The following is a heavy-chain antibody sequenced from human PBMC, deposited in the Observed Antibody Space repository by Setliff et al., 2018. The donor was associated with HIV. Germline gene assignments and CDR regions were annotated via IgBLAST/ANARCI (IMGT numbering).Heavy chain of an antibody. D-gene: IGHD6-13*01. J-gene: IGHJ1*01. CDR3: AREMAATAHPDDPYFQH. CDR1: GFTFSSYS. CDR2: ISSSTRYI. V-gene: IGHV3-21*01. Sequence: GGSLRLSCAASGFTFSSYSMNWVRQAPGKGLEWVSCISSSTRYIYYADSVKGRFTISRDNAKNSLYLQMRSLRAEDTAVYYCAREMAATAHPDDPYFQHWGQGTLVTVSS.